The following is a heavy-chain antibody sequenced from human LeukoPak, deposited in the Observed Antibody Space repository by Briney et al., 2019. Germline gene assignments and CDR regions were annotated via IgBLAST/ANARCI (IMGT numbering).Heavy chain of an antibody. D-gene: IGHD6-19*01. V-gene: IGHV4-59*12. CDR3: ARAWQWLPLDS. CDR2: IYYSGST. J-gene: IGHJ4*02. CDR1: GGSISSYC. Sequence: KPSETLSLTCTVSGGSISSYCWSWIRQPPGKGLEWIGYIYYSGSTNYNPSLKSRVTISVDTSKNQFSLKLSSVTAADTAVYYCARAWQWLPLDSWGQGTLVTVSS.